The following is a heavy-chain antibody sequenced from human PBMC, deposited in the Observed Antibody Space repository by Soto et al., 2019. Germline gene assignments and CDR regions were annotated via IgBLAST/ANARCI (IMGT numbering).Heavy chain of an antibody. V-gene: IGHV3-30*18. CDR3: AKGYSSGWYYYYYMDV. Sequence: GGSLRLSCAASGFTFSSYGMHWVRQAPDKGLEWVAVISYDGSNKYYADSVKGRFTISRDNSKNTLYLQMNSLRAEDTAVYYCAKGYSSGWYYYYYMDVWGKGTTVTFSS. CDR1: GFTFSSYG. CDR2: ISYDGSNK. J-gene: IGHJ6*03. D-gene: IGHD6-19*01.